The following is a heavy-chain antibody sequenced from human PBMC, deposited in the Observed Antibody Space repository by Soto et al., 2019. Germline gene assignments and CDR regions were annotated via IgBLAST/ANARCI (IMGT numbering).Heavy chain of an antibody. D-gene: IGHD6-19*01. V-gene: IGHV4-4*02. CDR1: GGSISSSNW. J-gene: IGHJ4*02. CDR3: ARDGSSSVAGTFDY. Sequence: SETLSLTCAVSGGSISSSNWWSWVRQPPGKGLEWIGEIYHSGSTNYNPSLKSRVTISVDKSKNQFSLKLSSVTAADTAVYYCARDGSSSVAGTFDYWGQGTLVTVSS. CDR2: IYHSGST.